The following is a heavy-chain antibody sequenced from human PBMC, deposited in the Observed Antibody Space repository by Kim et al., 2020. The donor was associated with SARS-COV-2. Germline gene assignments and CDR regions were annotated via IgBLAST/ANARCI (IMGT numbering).Heavy chain of an antibody. CDR1: GGSISSHY. Sequence: SETLSLTCTVSGGSISSHYWSWIRQPPGKGLEWIGYIYYSGSTNYNPSLKSRVTISVDTSKNQFSLKLRSVTAADTAVYYCAGDVRQWLGLAPNGYFDL. J-gene: IGHJ2*01. D-gene: IGHD6-19*01. CDR3: AGDVRQWLGLAPNGYFDL. CDR2: IYYSGST. V-gene: IGHV4-59*11.